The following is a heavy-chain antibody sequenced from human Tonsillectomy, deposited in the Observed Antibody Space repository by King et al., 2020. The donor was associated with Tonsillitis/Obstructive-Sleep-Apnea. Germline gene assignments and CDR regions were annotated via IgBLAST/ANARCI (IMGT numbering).Heavy chain of an antibody. J-gene: IGHJ5*02. Sequence: VQLVESGGGLVKPGGSLRLSCAGSGFTFSSYSMHWVRQAPGKGLEWVSYISGNSYHIFYADSVRGRFIISRDNAENSLYLEMNNLRAEDTAVYYCAKTLGPASNWFDPWGHGTLFT. CDR3: AKTLGPASNWFDP. V-gene: IGHV3-21*01. D-gene: IGHD3-16*01. CDR2: ISGNSYHI. CDR1: GFTFSSYS.